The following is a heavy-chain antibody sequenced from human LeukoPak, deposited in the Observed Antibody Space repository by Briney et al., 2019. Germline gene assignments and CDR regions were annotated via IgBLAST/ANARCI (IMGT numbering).Heavy chain of an antibody. J-gene: IGHJ6*04. D-gene: IGHD6-19*01. CDR1: GFTFSSYA. V-gene: IGHV3-30*04. CDR2: ISYDGSNK. Sequence: GGSLRLSCAASGFTFSSYAMHWVRQAPGKGLEWVAVISYDGSNKYYADSVKGRFTISRDNTKNTLYLQMNGLRAEDTAVYYCAREKSSGWYNSGMDVWGKGPTVTVSS. CDR3: AREKSSGWYNSGMDV.